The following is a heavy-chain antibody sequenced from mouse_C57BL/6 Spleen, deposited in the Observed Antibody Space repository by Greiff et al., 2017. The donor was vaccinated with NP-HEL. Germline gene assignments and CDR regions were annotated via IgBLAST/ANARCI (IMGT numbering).Heavy chain of an antibody. Sequence: QVQLQQPGAELVRPGSSVKLSCKASGYTFTSYWMHWVKQRPIQGLEWIGNIDPSDSETHYNQKFKDKATLTVDKSSSTAYMQLSSLTSEDSAVYYCARGLYSNYVGVAYWGQGTLVTVSA. CDR2: IDPSDSET. CDR1: GYTFTSYW. CDR3: ARGLYSNYVGVAY. V-gene: IGHV1-52*01. J-gene: IGHJ3*01. D-gene: IGHD2-5*01.